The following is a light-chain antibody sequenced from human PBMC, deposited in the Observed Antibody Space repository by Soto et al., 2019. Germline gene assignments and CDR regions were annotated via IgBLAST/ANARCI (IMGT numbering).Light chain of an antibody. CDR3: QMYNDAPPT. CDR2: VAS. Sequence: DIPMTQSPSSLSASVGDRVTITCRASQGIGNYLAWYQQKPGKVPKLLIYVASTLQSGVPSRFSGSQSGTDFTLTISSLQPEDFATYYCQMYNDAPPTFGQGTKVEIK. V-gene: IGKV1-27*01. J-gene: IGKJ1*01. CDR1: QGIGNY.